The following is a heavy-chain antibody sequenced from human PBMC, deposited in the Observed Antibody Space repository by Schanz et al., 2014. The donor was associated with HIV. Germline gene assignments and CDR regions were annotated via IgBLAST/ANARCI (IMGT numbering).Heavy chain of an antibody. CDR2: INPNSGGT. Sequence: QVQLVQSGAEVKKPGASVRVSCKASGYTFTASYIHWVRQAPGQGLEWMGWINPNSGGTNYALKFQGRVTMTRDTSISTAYMELSRLISDDTAVYYCASLVGATGLELDYWGQGTLVTVSS. V-gene: IGHV1-2*02. J-gene: IGHJ4*02. CDR3: ASLVGATGLELDY. CDR1: GYTFTASY. D-gene: IGHD1-26*01.